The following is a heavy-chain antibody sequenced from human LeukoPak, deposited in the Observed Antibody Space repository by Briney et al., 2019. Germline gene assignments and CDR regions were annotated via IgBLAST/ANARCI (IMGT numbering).Heavy chain of an antibody. CDR3: ARRRKDIVVVPAATKSRWPYYYCMDV. CDR1: GGSISSYY. D-gene: IGHD2-2*01. CDR2: IYTSGST. J-gene: IGHJ6*03. Sequence: SETLSLTCTVSGGSISSYYWSWIRQPPGKGLEWIGYIYTSGSTNYNPSLKSRVTISVDTSKNQFSLKLSSVTAADTAVYYCARRRKDIVVVPAATKSRWPYYYCMDVWGKGTTVTVSS. V-gene: IGHV4-4*09.